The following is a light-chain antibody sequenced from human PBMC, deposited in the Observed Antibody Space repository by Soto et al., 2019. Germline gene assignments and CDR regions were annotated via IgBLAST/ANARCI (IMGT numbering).Light chain of an antibody. Sequence: EIVLTQSPGILYLSPGERATLSCRASQSVSRDYFAWYQQKPGKAPRLLIYGVAYRATGIPDRFTGGGSGTDFTLTITGLQPDDFAVYYCQQYDSSPGTFGQGTKLE. J-gene: IGKJ2*01. V-gene: IGKV3-20*01. CDR2: GVA. CDR1: QSVSRDY. CDR3: QQYDSSPGT.